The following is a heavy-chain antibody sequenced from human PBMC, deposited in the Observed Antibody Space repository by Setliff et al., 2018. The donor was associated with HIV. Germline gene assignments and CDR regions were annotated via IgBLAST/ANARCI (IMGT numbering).Heavy chain of an antibody. D-gene: IGHD5-12*01. V-gene: IGHV4-30-2*01. J-gene: IGHJ6*02. CDR2: IYHSGST. CDR1: GGSISSIGYS. Sequence: SETLSLTCAVSGGSISSIGYSWSWIRQPPGEGLEWIGYIYHSGSTKENPSLTSRVTISVDKSKNQFSLNLKSVTVADTAVYYCARASSLGDDWAYGMDVWGQGTTVTVSS. CDR3: ARASSLGDDWAYGMDV.